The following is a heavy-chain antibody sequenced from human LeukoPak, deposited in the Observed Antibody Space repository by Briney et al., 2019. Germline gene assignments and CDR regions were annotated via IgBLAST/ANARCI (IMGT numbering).Heavy chain of an antibody. CDR3: ARAIHCSSTSCYAPPAYYYYYMDV. CDR2: IKQDGSVK. V-gene: IGHV3-7*01. Sequence: PGGSLRLSCAASGFTFSSYWMSWVRQAPGKGLEWVANIKQDGSVKYYVDSVKGRFTISRDNAKNSLYLQMNSLRAVDTAVYYCARAIHCSSTSCYAPPAYYYYYMDVWGKGTTVTVSS. J-gene: IGHJ6*03. CDR1: GFTFSSYW. D-gene: IGHD2-2*01.